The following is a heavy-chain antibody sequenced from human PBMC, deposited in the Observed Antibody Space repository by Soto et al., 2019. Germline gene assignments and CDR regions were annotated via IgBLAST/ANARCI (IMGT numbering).Heavy chain of an antibody. CDR3: ATMYSGSYWGKNWFHP. CDR1: GYTLTELS. CDR2: FDPEDGET. J-gene: IGHJ5*02. V-gene: IGHV1-24*01. Sequence: QVQLVQSGAEVKKPGASVKVSCKFSGYTLTELSMHWVRQAPGKGLEWMGGFDPEDGETIYAQKFQGRVTMTEDTSTDTAYMELSSLRSEDTAVYYCATMYSGSYWGKNWFHPWGQGTLVTVSS. D-gene: IGHD1-26*01.